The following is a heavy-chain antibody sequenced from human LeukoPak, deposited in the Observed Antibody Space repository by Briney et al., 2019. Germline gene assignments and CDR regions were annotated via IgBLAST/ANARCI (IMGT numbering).Heavy chain of an antibody. J-gene: IGHJ3*02. Sequence: GGSLRLSCAASGFTFSSYAMSWVRQAPGKGLEWVSAISGSGGSTYYADSVKGRFTISRDNSKNTLYLQTNSLRAEDTAVYYCAKNSWEHDAFDIWGQGTMVTVSS. CDR3: AKNSWEHDAFDI. D-gene: IGHD1-26*01. CDR2: ISGSGGST. CDR1: GFTFSSYA. V-gene: IGHV3-23*01.